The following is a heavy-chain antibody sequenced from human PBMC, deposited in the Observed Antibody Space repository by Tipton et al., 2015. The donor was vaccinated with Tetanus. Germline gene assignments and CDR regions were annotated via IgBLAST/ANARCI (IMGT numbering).Heavy chain of an antibody. V-gene: IGHV3-66*03. J-gene: IGHJ4*02. CDR1: GFTVTSTY. CDR2: IYSGSTT. D-gene: IGHD3-10*01. CDR3: ARGDGPGSYLIDH. Sequence: QLVQSGGGLIQPGGSLRLSCAASGFTVTSTYMAWVRQTPGKGLEWVSSIYSGSTTYYRDSVRGRFTISRDSSKNTVYLQMTSLTAEDTAVYMCARGDGPGSYLIDHWGQGIQVTVSS.